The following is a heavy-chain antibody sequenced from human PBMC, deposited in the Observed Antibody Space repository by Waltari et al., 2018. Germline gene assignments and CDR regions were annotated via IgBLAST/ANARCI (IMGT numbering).Heavy chain of an antibody. D-gene: IGHD5-18*01. CDR1: GYRFARYW. Sequence: EVQLVQSGAAVKKPGESLKISCQGSGYRFARYWIGWVRQMPGKGLEWMGIIYPGDSSTKYSPSFQGQVTISVDTSISTAYLQWSSLKASDTAMYFCARQNIHSYGYGYFDYWGQGTLVTVSS. CDR2: IYPGDSST. CDR3: ARQNIHSYGYGYFDY. V-gene: IGHV5-51*01. J-gene: IGHJ4*02.